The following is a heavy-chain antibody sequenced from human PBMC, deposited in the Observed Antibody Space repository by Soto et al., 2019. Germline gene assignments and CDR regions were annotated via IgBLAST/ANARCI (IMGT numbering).Heavy chain of an antibody. Sequence: SETLSLTCAVSGGSISRGGYSWSWIRQPPGKGLEWIGYMYHSGSTFYNPSLKIRVTFSVDRSKNQFSLKLTSVTAADTAVYYCARVPLLWGQGTLVTVSS. CDR3: ARVPLL. CDR1: GGSISRGGYS. D-gene: IGHD1-26*01. CDR2: MYHSGST. J-gene: IGHJ4*02. V-gene: IGHV4-30-2*01.